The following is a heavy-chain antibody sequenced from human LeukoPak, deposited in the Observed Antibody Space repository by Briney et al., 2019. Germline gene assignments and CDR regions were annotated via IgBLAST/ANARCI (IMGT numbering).Heavy chain of an antibody. V-gene: IGHV4-38-2*02. D-gene: IGHD2/OR15-2a*01. J-gene: IGHJ1*01. Sequence: SETLSLTCAVSGYSISSGYYWGWIRQPPGKGLEWIGSIYHSGSTYYNPSLKSRVTISVDTSKNQFSLKLSSVTAADTAVYYCARDLSRWAIQRWGQGTLVTVSS. CDR3: ARDLSRWAIQR. CDR1: GYSISSGYY. CDR2: IYHSGST.